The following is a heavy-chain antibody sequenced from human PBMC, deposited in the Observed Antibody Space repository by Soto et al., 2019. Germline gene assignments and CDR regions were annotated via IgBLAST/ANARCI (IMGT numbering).Heavy chain of an antibody. J-gene: IGHJ4*02. CDR1: GGSISSSSYY. CDR3: ARTTHYYGSGSYSL. V-gene: IGHV4-39*01. CDR2: IYYSGST. Sequence: PSETLSLTCTVSGGSISSSSYYWGWIRQPPGKGLEWIGSIYYSGSTYYNPSLKSRVTISVDTSKNQFSLKLSSVTAADTAVYYCARTTHYYGSGSYSLWGQGTLVTVSS. D-gene: IGHD3-10*01.